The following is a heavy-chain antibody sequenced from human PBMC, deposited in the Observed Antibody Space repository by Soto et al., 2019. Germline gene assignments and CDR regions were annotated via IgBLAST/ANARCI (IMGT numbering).Heavy chain of an antibody. CDR2: ISYDGSNK. J-gene: IGHJ5*02. CDR1: GFTFSSYG. Sequence: GGSLRLSCAASGFTFSSYGMHWVRQAPGKGLEWVAVISYDGSNKYYADSVKVRFTISRDNSKNTLYLQMNSLRAEDTAVHYCSKGRLSGYCLNWFDPWGKGT. CDR3: SKGRLSGYCLNWFDP. D-gene: IGHD3-22*01. V-gene: IGHV3-30*18.